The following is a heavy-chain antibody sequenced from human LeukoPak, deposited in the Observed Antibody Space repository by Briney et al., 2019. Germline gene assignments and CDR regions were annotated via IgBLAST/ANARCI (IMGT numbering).Heavy chain of an antibody. CDR1: GFTFSSYA. CDR2: ISYSGDRT. J-gene: IGHJ4*02. V-gene: IGHV3-23*01. CDR3: AKDVRVAGWRVFDS. D-gene: IGHD3-10*02. Sequence: GASLRLCCAASGFTFSSYAMTWLRQAPGRGLELVSVISYSGDRTLYAGSVNRRFTVTSDNFQSTLYLQMSNMRADATAVLYCAKDVRVAGWRVFDSWGQGTVVTVSS.